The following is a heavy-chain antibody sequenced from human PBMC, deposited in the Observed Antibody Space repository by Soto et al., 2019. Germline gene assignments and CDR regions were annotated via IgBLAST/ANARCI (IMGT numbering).Heavy chain of an antibody. V-gene: IGHV5-51*01. D-gene: IGHD3-9*01. Sequence: HGEALKISCKGSGYSFTSDWIGWVRQMPGKGLEWMGIIYPGDSDTRCSPSFQGQVTISADKSISTAYLQWSSLKASDTAMYYCARWTLRYFDLPYRPDYYYVMAVSGQGTTVLVS. J-gene: IGHJ6*02. CDR3: ARWTLRYFDLPYRPDYYYVMAV. CDR1: GYSFTSDW. CDR2: IYPGDSDT.